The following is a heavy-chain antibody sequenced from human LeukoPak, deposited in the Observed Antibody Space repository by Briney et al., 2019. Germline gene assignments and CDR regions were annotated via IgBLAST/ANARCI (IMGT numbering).Heavy chain of an antibody. J-gene: IGHJ3*02. Sequence: SLRLSCAASGFTFDDYAMHWVRQAPGKGLEWVSGISWNSGSIGYADSVKGRFTISRDNAKNSLYLQMNSLRAEDMALYYCAKSLTIAAAGSNDAFDIWGQGTMVTVSS. CDR3: AKSLTIAAAGSNDAFDI. CDR2: ISWNSGSI. CDR1: GFTFDDYA. V-gene: IGHV3-9*03. D-gene: IGHD6-13*01.